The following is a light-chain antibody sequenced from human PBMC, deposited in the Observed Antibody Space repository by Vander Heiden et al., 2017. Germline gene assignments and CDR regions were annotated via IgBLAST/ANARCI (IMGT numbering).Light chain of an antibody. CDR2: AAS. CDR3: QQYYSYRT. V-gene: IGKV1-8*01. J-gene: IGKJ1*01. Sequence: AIRMTQSPSSFSASTGDRVTITLRASQGISSYLAWYQQQPGKGPKLLIYAASTLQSGVPPRFSGSGSGTDFTLTISCLQSEDFATYYCQQYYSYRTCGQGTKVEIK. CDR1: QGISSY.